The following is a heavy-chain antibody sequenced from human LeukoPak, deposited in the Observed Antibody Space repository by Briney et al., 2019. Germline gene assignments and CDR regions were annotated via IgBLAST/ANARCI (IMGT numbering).Heavy chain of an antibody. Sequence: ASVKVSCKASGGTFSSYAISWVRQAPGQGLEWMGGLTPISDTPKYAQKFQGRLTISTDESTSTAYMELSSLTSKDTAVYYCARSLAVAVAGAGHDYWGQGTLVTVSS. CDR1: GGTFSSYA. CDR2: LTPISDTP. CDR3: ARSLAVAVAGAGHDY. D-gene: IGHD6-19*01. V-gene: IGHV1-69*05. J-gene: IGHJ4*02.